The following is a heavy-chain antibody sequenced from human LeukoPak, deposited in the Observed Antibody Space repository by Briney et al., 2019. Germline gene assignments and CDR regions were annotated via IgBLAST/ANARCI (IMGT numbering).Heavy chain of an antibody. CDR1: GYTFTGYY. CDR3: ARDLYYYDSGGYYL. J-gene: IGHJ4*02. D-gene: IGHD3-22*01. CDR2: INPNSGGT. V-gene: IGHV1-2*02. Sequence: ASVKVSCKASGYTFTGYYMHWVRQAPGQGLEWMGWINPNSGGTNYAQKFQGRVTMTRDTSISTAYMELSRLRSDDTAVYYCARDLYYYDSGGYYLWGQGTLVTVSS.